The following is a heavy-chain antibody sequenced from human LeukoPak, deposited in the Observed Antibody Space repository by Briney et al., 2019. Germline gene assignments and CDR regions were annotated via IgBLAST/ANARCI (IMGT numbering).Heavy chain of an antibody. Sequence: SETLSLTCTVSGGSVSSGSYYWSWVRQPPGKGLEWIGYIYYSGNTNYNPSLKSRLTISVDTSKNQFSLKLSSVTAADTAVYYCARESRRDGYKFDYWGQGTLVTVSS. CDR1: GGSVSSGSYY. V-gene: IGHV4-61*01. CDR3: ARESRRDGYKFDY. CDR2: IYYSGNT. D-gene: IGHD5-24*01. J-gene: IGHJ4*02.